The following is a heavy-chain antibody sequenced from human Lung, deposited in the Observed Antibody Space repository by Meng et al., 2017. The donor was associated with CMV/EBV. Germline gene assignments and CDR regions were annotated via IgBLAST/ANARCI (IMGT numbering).Heavy chain of an antibody. CDR3: ARDYGSRGMDV. Sequence: GGSLRLXCAASGFTFSSYTLNWVRQPPGEGLEWVSSISSSGSYIYYAASVKGRFTISRVNAENSLYLQMSGVRAEDTAVYFCARDYGSRGMDVWGQGATVTVSS. V-gene: IGHV3-21*06. CDR1: GFTFSSYT. CDR2: ISSSGSYI. J-gene: IGHJ6*02. D-gene: IGHD3-10*01.